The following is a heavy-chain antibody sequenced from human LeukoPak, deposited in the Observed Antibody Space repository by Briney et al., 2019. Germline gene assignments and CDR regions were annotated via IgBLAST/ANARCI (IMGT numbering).Heavy chain of an antibody. Sequence: SETLSLTCAVYGGSFSGYYWSWIRQPPGKGLEWIGEINHSGSTNYNPSLKSRVTISVDTSKNQFSLKLSSVTAADTAVYYCARLSGWAYYFDYWGQGTLVTVSS. J-gene: IGHJ4*02. D-gene: IGHD6-19*01. CDR3: ARLSGWAYYFDY. V-gene: IGHV4-34*01. CDR1: GGSFSGYY. CDR2: INHSGST.